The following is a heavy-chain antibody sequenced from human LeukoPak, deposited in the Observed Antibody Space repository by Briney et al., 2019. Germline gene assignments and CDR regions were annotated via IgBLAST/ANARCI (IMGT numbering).Heavy chain of an antibody. V-gene: IGHV4-39*02. CDR3: ARDTNYYDSSGYTPPLFDY. D-gene: IGHD3-22*01. Sequence: SETLSLTCTVSGGSISSSSYYWGWIRQPPGKGLEWIGSIYYSGSTYYNPSLKSRVTISVDTSKNQFSLKLSSVTAADTAVYYYARDTNYYDSSGYTPPLFDYWGQGTLVTVSS. CDR1: GGSISSSSYY. J-gene: IGHJ4*02. CDR2: IYYSGST.